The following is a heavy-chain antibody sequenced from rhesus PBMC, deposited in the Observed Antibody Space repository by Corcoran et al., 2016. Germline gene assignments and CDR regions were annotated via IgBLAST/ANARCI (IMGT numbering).Heavy chain of an antibody. D-gene: IGHD3-28*01. V-gene: IGHV4-169*02. CDR2: ICGSGSSP. CDR3: ASNYYDSGYYGRMFFDY. CDR1: GGSISSSY. J-gene: IGHJ4*01. Sequence: QLQLQESGPGLVKPSETLSLTCAVSGGSISSSYWSWIRQAPGKGLEWIGYICGSGSSPNYDPSLKSRVTISIATSKNQFSLKLGSVTAADTAVYYCASNYYDSGYYGRMFFDYWGQGVLVTVSS.